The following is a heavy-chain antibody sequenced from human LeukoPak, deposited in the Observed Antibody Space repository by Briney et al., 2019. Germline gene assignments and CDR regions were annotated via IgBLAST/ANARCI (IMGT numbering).Heavy chain of an antibody. Sequence: ASVKVSCKASGYTFTGNYMHWVRQAPGQGLEWMGWINPNSGGTNYEQKFQGRVTMTRDTSISTAYMELSRLRSDDTAVYYCARQSSGGYGLGYWGQGTLVTVSS. D-gene: IGHD5-12*01. CDR2: INPNSGGT. V-gene: IGHV1-2*02. CDR1: GYTFTGNY. CDR3: ARQSSGGYGLGY. J-gene: IGHJ4*02.